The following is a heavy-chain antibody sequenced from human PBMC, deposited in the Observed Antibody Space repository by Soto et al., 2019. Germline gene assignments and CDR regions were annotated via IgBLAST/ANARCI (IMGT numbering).Heavy chain of an antibody. J-gene: IGHJ3*02. Sequence: QVQLQESGPGLVKPSETLSLTCTVSGGSVSSGSYYWSWIRQPPGKGLEWIGYIYYSGSTNYNPSLKSRVTISVDTSKNQFSLKLSSVTAADTAVYYCARELGATLGAFDIWGQGTMVTVSS. CDR3: ARELGATLGAFDI. CDR1: GGSVSSGSYY. CDR2: IYYSGST. D-gene: IGHD1-26*01. V-gene: IGHV4-61*01.